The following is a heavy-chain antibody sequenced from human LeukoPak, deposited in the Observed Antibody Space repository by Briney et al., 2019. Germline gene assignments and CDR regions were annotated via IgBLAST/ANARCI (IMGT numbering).Heavy chain of an antibody. CDR2: INSGGNT. D-gene: IGHD6-13*01. CDR1: GFAFSTYA. CDR3: AKHSSGWYSFDF. V-gene: IGHV3-23*01. Sequence: LGGSLRLSCAASGFAFSTYAMSWVRQAPGKGLEWVSIINSGGNTYYADSVKGRFTISRDNSKNTLWLQMNSLRAEDTAVYYCAKHSSGWYSFDFWGQGILVTVSS. J-gene: IGHJ4*02.